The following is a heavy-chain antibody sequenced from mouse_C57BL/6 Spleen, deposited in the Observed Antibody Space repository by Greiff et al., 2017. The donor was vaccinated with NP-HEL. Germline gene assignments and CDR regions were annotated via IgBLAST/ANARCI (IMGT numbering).Heavy chain of an antibody. D-gene: IGHD2-4*01. J-gene: IGHJ3*01. CDR1: GFTFSSYA. CDR3: AREGFYYDYGGFAY. V-gene: IGHV5-4*01. Sequence: EVKLVESGGGLVKPGGSLKLSCAASGFTFSSYAMSWVRQTPEKRLEWVATISDGGSYTYYPDNVKGRFTISRDNAKNNLYLQMSHLKSEDTAMYYCAREGFYYDYGGFAYWGQGTLVTVSA. CDR2: ISDGGSYT.